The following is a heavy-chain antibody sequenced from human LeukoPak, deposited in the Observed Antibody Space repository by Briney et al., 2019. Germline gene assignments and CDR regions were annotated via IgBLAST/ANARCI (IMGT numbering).Heavy chain of an antibody. J-gene: IGHJ4*02. CDR1: GFTFSSYG. D-gene: IGHD6-13*01. CDR2: ISSSSSYI. V-gene: IGHV3-21*01. Sequence: GGSLRLSCAASGFTFSSYGMSWVRQAPGKGREWVSSISSSSSYIYYADSVKGRFTISRDNTKKSLYLQMNSLRAEDTAVYYCARDLRAAAGTGDYWGQGTLVTVSS. CDR3: ARDLRAAAGTGDY.